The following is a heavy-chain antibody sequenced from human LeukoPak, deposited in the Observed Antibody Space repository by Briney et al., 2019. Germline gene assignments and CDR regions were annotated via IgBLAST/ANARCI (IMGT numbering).Heavy chain of an antibody. Sequence: SGGSLRLSCAASGFTFSSYAMHWVRQAPGKGLEWVAVISYDGSNKYYADSVKGRFTISRDNSKNTLYLQMNSLRAEDTAVYYCARDLLGATEEYYFDYWGQGTLVTVSS. J-gene: IGHJ4*02. D-gene: IGHD1-26*01. CDR1: GFTFSSYA. CDR2: ISYDGSNK. V-gene: IGHV3-30-3*01. CDR3: ARDLLGATEEYYFDY.